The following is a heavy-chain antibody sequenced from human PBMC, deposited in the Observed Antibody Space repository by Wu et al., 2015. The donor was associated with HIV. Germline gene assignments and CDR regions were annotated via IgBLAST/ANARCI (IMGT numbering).Heavy chain of an antibody. CDR3: AGGGGRTAMDPFDF. J-gene: IGHJ4*02. CDR1: GATFNNYA. CDR2: LIPMYGTA. D-gene: IGHD5-18*01. Sequence: QVHLVQSGAEVKKPGSSVRVSCKASGATFNNYALSWVRQAPGQGLEWMGRLIPMYGTADYAQKFQGRVTITADVSTNTAYMVVSSLTSDDTAIYYCAGGGGRTAMDPFDFWGQGTLVTVSS. V-gene: IGHV1-69*13.